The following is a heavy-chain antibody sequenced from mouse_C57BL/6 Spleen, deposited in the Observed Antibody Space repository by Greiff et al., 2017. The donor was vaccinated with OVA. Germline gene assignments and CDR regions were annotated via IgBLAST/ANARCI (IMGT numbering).Heavy chain of an antibody. CDR2: IWSGGST. CDR1: GFSLTSYG. V-gene: IGHV2-2*01. Sequence: QVQLQQSGPGLVQPSQSLSITCTVSGFSLTSYGVHWVRQSPGKGLEWLGVIWSGGSTDYNAAFISSLSISKDNSKSQFFFKMNSLQADDTAIYYGARSYGYDEGYYYAMDYWGQGTSVTVSS. J-gene: IGHJ4*01. D-gene: IGHD2-2*01. CDR3: ARSYGYDEGYYYAMDY.